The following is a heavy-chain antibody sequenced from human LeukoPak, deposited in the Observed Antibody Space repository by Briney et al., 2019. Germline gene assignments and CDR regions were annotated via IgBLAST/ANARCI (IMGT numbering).Heavy chain of an antibody. D-gene: IGHD3-10*01. V-gene: IGHV3-7*03. J-gene: IGHJ4*02. Sequence: PGGSLRLSCAASGFTFSSYWMSWVRQAPGKGLEWVANIKQDGSEKYYVDSVKGRSTISRDSSKNTLYLQMDSLRAEDTAVYYCAKVNWRSGGSEYSWGQGTLATVSS. CDR1: GFTFSSYW. CDR2: IKQDGSEK. CDR3: AKVNWRSGGSEYS.